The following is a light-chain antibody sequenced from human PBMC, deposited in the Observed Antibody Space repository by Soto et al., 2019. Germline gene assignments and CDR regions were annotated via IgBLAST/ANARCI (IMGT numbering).Light chain of an antibody. CDR2: DVS. Sequence: HSVLTQPRSVSGSPGQSVTISCTGTSSDVGGYYYVSWYQHHPGKAPKLMIYDVSKRPSGVPDRFSGSKSGNTASLTISGLQAEDEADYYCCSYAGSYTVVFGGGTKLTVL. CDR1: SSDVGGYYY. J-gene: IGLJ2*01. CDR3: CSYAGSYTVV. V-gene: IGLV2-11*01.